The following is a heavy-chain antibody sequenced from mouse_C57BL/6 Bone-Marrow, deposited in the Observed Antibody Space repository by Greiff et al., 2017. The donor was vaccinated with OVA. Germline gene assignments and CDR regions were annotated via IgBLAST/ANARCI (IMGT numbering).Heavy chain of an antibody. CDR3: TRWYYSNFYWYFDV. V-gene: IGHV1-5*01. Sequence: EVQLQQSGTVLARPGASVKMSCKTSGYTFTSYWMHWVKQRPGQGLEWIGAIYPGNSDTSYNQKFKGKAKLTAVTSASTAYMELSSLTNEDSAVYYCTRWYYSNFYWYFDVWGTGTTVTVSS. J-gene: IGHJ1*03. CDR2: IYPGNSDT. D-gene: IGHD2-5*01. CDR1: GYTFTSYW.